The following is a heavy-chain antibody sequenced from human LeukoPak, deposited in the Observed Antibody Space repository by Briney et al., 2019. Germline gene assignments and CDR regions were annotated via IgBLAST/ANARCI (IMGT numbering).Heavy chain of an antibody. V-gene: IGHV3-23*01. J-gene: IGHJ4*02. CDR3: AKEVAYSSDY. D-gene: IGHD6-13*01. CDR2: ISKSGDHT. Sequence: PGGSLRLSCAVSGLTFNNYAMSWVRQAPGKGLEWVSAISKSGDHTYYAASAKGRFTIYRDNSKNTQYLQMNSLRAEDTAVYYCAKEVAYSSDYWGQGTLVTVSS. CDR1: GLTFNNYA.